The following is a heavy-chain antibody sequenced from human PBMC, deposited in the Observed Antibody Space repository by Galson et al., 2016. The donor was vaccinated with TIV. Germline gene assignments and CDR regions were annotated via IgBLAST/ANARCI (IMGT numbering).Heavy chain of an antibody. CDR1: GASISSGAYF. Sequence: TLSLTCTVSGASISSGAYFWSWIRQPAGKGLEWIGRIYISGTTNYNPSLKRRVTISVDASKNQFSLKLNSVTAADTAVYYCARAHSTGWDNGVDAFDIWGLGTVVTVSS. V-gene: IGHV4-61*02. CDR2: IYISGTT. D-gene: IGHD6-19*01. J-gene: IGHJ3*02. CDR3: ARAHSTGWDNGVDAFDI.